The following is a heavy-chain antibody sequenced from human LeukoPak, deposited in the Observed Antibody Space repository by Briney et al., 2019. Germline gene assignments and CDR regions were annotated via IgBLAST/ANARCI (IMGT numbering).Heavy chain of an antibody. J-gene: IGHJ6*03. CDR2: ISSGSGYI. D-gene: IGHD3-3*01. CDR1: GFTFSTYT. Sequence: GGSLRLSCTASGFTFSTYTMNWVRQAPGKGLEWVSSISSGSGYINYADSVKGRFTISRDNAKNSLYLQMNSLRAEDTAVYYCARDNGVVHGVYYMDVWGKGTTVTVS. CDR3: ARDNGVVHGVYYMDV. V-gene: IGHV3-21*01.